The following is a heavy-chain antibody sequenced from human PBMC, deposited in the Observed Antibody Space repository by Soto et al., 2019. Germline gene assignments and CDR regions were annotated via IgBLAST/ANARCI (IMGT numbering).Heavy chain of an antibody. CDR1: GGSISSYY. J-gene: IGHJ4*02. CDR3: ARQAPMATNDYFDS. Sequence: PSETLSLTCTVSGGSISSYYWSWIRQHPGKGLEWIGYVHYSGSAYYNPSLKSRITMSADTSKNQFSLKVSSVTAADTAVYYCARQAPMATNDYFDSWGQGTLVTVSS. V-gene: IGHV4-59*06. CDR2: VHYSGSA. D-gene: IGHD4-17*01.